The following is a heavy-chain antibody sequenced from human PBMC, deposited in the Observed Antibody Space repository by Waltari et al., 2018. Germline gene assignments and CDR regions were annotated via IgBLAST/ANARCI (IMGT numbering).Heavy chain of an antibody. CDR1: GFTFRPYV. J-gene: IGHJ4*02. V-gene: IGHV3-23*04. CDR3: AKPTNHGAFFDT. CDR2: ISASGENT. D-gene: IGHD3-10*01. Sequence: EVQLVESGGDLVQPGGSLRLSCAASGFTFRPYVMNWVRQAPGKGLEWVSSISASGENTYYADSVKGRFTISRDNSKNMLYLQLNSLTAVDTAVYYCAKPTNHGAFFDTWGQGTLVTVSS.